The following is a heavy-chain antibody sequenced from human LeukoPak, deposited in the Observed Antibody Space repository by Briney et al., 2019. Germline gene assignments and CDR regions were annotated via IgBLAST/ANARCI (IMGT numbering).Heavy chain of an antibody. CDR3: AKSLEDYVWGSYRYHYDY. J-gene: IGHJ4*02. CDR1: GFTFSSYA. D-gene: IGHD3-16*02. CDR2: ISGSGFTT. V-gene: IGHV3-23*01. Sequence: GGSLRLSCAASGFTFSSYAMNWVRQAPGKGLEWVSAISGSGFTTYYADSMKGRFTISRDNSKNTLYLQMNSLRAEDTAVYYCAKSLEDYVWGSYRYHYDYWGQGTLVTVSS.